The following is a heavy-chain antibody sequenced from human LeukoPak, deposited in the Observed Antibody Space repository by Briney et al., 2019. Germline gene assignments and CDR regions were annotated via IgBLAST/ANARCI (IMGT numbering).Heavy chain of an antibody. D-gene: IGHD3-16*01. V-gene: IGHV3-23*01. CDR2: ISGSGGST. CDR1: GFTFSSYA. J-gene: IGHJ4*02. CDR3: AKYPPGYDYVWGSPTPGAYFDY. Sequence: GGSLRLSCAASGFTFSSYAMSWVRQAPGKGLEWVSAISGSGGSTYYADSVKGRFTISRDKSKNTLYLQMNSLRAEDTAVYYCAKYPPGYDYVWGSPTPGAYFDYWGQGTLVTVSS.